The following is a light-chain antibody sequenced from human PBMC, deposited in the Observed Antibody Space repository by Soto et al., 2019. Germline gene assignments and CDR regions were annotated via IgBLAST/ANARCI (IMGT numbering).Light chain of an antibody. Sequence: QSVLTQPASVSGSPGQSITISCTGTSSDVGGYKYVSWYQQHPGKAPKLMIYEVSNRPSGVSNRFSGSKSGNTASLTISGLQAEDEADYYCDSYTSSRAYVFGIGTKLTVL. J-gene: IGLJ1*01. CDR3: DSYTSSRAYV. CDR2: EVS. CDR1: SSDVGGYKY. V-gene: IGLV2-14*01.